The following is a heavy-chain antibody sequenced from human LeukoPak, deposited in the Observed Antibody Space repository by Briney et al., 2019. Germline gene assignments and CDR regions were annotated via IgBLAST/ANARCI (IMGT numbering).Heavy chain of an antibody. CDR2: ISYDGSNK. Sequence: PGGSLRLSCAASGFTFSSYAMHWVRQAPGKGLEWVAVISYDGSNKYYADSVKGRFTISRDNSKNTLYLQMNSLRAEDTAVYYCAKDPPSELGPYYFDYWGQGTLVTVSS. D-gene: IGHD1-14*01. CDR1: GFTFSSYA. V-gene: IGHV3-30*04. J-gene: IGHJ4*02. CDR3: AKDPPSELGPYYFDY.